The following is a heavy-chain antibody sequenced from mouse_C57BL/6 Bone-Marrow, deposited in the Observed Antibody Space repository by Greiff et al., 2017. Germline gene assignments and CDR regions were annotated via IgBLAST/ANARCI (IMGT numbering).Heavy chain of an antibody. V-gene: IGHV1-15*01. J-gene: IGHJ1*03. CDR2: IDPETGGT. CDR3: TRYYYGPNWYFDV. D-gene: IGHD1-1*01. CDR1: GYTFTDYE. Sequence: QVQLQQPGAELVRPGASVTLSCKASGYTFTDYEMHWVKQTPVHGLEWIGAIDPETGGTAYNQKFKGKAILTADKSSSTAYMELRSLTSEDSAVYYCTRYYYGPNWYFDVWGTGTTVTVSS.